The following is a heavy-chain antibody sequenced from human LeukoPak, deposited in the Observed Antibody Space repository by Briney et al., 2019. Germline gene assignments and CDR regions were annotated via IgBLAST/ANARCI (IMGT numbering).Heavy chain of an antibody. J-gene: IGHJ4*02. CDR2: ISYDGTNK. CDR1: RFTFSTYA. D-gene: IGHD3-16*01. V-gene: IGHV3-30*04. Sequence: GSLRLSCAASRFTFSTYAMHWVRQAPGKGLEWVAVISYDGTNKNHADSVKGRFTISRDNAKNSLYLQMNSLRDEDTAVYYCAREYDDIWDYWGQGTLVTVSS. CDR3: AREYDDIWDY.